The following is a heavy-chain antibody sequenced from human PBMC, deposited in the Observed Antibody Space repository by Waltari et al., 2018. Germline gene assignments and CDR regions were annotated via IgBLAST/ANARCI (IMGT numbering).Heavy chain of an antibody. CDR3: ARDDHCDF. CDR1: GNKLTGFY. Sequence: QVQLVQSGAEVKKPGASVRVSCKASGNKLTGFYLHWLRQAPGQGLEWMGWINPNSGRTRYAQKFEDRVIMSRDTSTSTAFMELTGLRPDDTAVYYCARDDHCDFWGQGTLVTVSS. CDR2: INPNSGRT. J-gene: IGHJ4*02. V-gene: IGHV1-2*02.